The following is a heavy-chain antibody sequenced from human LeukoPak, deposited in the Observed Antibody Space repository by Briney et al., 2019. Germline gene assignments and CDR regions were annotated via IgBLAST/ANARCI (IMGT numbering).Heavy chain of an antibody. J-gene: IGHJ4*02. V-gene: IGHV3-7*01. CDR2: INQDGNEQ. D-gene: IGHD1-26*01. Sequence: GGSLRLSCTASKFTFSSYWMNWVRQAPRKGLEGVANINQDGNEQYSVDSVKGRFTISRDNAKNSLYLQMNSLRAEDTAVYYCARLQWDLPFDYWGQGTLVTVSS. CDR3: ARLQWDLPFDY. CDR1: KFTFSSYW.